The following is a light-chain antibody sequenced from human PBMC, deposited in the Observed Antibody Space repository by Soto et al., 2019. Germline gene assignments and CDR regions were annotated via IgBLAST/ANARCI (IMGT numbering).Light chain of an antibody. CDR1: EDISSH. CDR2: SAS. J-gene: IGKJ4*01. V-gene: IGKV1-9*01. Sequence: DIHLTQSPASLSASIGDKVTITGRASEDISSHLAWYQQRPGKPPNLLIYSASTLQSGVPSRFSGSGSGTEFTLTISSLQPEDFATYFCQQINSYPVTFGGGTKVDIQ. CDR3: QQINSYPVT.